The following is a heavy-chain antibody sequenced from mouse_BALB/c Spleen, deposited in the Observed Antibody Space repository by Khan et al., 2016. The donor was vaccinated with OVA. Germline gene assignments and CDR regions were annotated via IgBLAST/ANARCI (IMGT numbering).Heavy chain of an antibody. J-gene: IGHJ3*01. CDR2: ISPGSGDT. CDR1: GYTFTDYY. CDR3: AGRNYFGYTFAY. D-gene: IGHD1-2*01. V-gene: IGHV1-77*01. Sequence: QVQLQQSGAELARPGASVKLSCKASGYTFTDYYINWVKQRTGQGLEWIGEISPGSGDTYYHAKFNGKATLTADKSSTTAYMQHSSLTSEASAVYFCAGRNYFGYTFAYWGQGTLVTVSA.